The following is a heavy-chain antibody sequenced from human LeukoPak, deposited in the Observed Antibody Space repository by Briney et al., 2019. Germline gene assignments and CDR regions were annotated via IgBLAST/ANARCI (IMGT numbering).Heavy chain of an antibody. CDR3: ARSRVVRGVIIQAPGPYYFDY. CDR1: GGSISSGSYY. D-gene: IGHD3-10*01. CDR2: IYTSGST. J-gene: IGHJ4*02. V-gene: IGHV4-61*02. Sequence: PSETLSLTCTVSGGSISSGSYYWSWIRQPAGNGLEWIGRIYTSGSTNYNPSLKSRVTISVDTSKNQFSLKLSSVTAADTAVYYCARSRVVRGVIIQAPGPYYFDYWGQGTLVTVSS.